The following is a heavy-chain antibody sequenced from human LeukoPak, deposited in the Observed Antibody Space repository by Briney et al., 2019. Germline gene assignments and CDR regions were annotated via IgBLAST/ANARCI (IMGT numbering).Heavy chain of an antibody. D-gene: IGHD2-15*01. V-gene: IGHV3-48*01. CDR3: ARDRGVVVAATDDY. J-gene: IGHJ4*02. CDR2: ISSSSSTI. Sequence: GGSLRLSCAASGFTFSSYSMNWVRQAPGKGLEWVSYISSSSSTIYYADSVKGRFTISRDNAKNSLYLQMNSLRAEDTAVYYCARDRGVVVAATDDYWGQGTLVTVSS. CDR1: GFTFSSYS.